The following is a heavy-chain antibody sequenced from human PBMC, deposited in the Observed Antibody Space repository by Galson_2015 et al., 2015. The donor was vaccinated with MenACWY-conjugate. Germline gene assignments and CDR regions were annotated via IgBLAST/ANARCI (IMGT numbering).Heavy chain of an antibody. Sequence: SLRLSCAASGFTFSDYYMSWIRQAPGKGLEWVSYISTGSTYISYADSVKGRFTISRDNAESSLYLQMHSLRADDTAVYYCARGVNLASMAGYWGQG. J-gene: IGHJ4*02. V-gene: IGHV3-11*05. D-gene: IGHD3-3*02. CDR1: GFTFSDYY. CDR2: ISTGSTYI. CDR3: ARGVNLASMAGY.